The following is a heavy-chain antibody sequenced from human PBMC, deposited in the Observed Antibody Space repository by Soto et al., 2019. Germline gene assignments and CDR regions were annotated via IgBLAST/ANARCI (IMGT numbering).Heavy chain of an antibody. V-gene: IGHV3-30-3*01. D-gene: IGHD3-22*01. CDR1: GFTVSSYG. Sequence: QVQLVESGGGVVQPVRSLRLSCAASGFTVSSYGLHWVRQAPGKGLEWLAFISYDGSDKFYADSVKGRFTISRDSSKNTLYLQMNSLRAEDTAVYYCARVLGGYPNFDFWVQGTLVTVSS. CDR2: ISYDGSDK. J-gene: IGHJ4*02. CDR3: ARVLGGYPNFDF.